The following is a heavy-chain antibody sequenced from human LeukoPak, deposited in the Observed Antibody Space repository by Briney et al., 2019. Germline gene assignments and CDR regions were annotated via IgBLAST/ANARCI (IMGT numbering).Heavy chain of an antibody. D-gene: IGHD3-22*01. CDR1: EFTFSSYW. CDR2: INSDGSST. Sequence: GGSLRLSCAASEFTFSSYWMHWVRQAPGKGLVWVSRINSDGSSTSYADSVKGRSTISRDNAKNTLYLQMNSLRAEDTAVYYCAKITTRFPNDYWGQGTLVTVSS. J-gene: IGHJ4*02. V-gene: IGHV3-74*01. CDR3: AKITTRFPNDY.